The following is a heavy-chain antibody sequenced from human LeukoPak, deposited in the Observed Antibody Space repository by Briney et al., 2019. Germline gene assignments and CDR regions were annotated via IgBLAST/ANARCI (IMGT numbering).Heavy chain of an antibody. CDR1: GFTFSNAW. Sequence: GGSLRLSCAASGFTFSNAWMSWVRQAPGKGLEWVGRIKSKTDGWTTDYAAPVKGRFTISRDDSKNTLYLQMNSLKTEDTAVYYCTTFRRYNWNDEYYYYYYYMDVWGKGTTVTVSS. CDR3: TTFRRYNWNDEYYYYYYYMDV. CDR2: IKSKTDGWTT. J-gene: IGHJ6*03. V-gene: IGHV3-15*01. D-gene: IGHD1-1*01.